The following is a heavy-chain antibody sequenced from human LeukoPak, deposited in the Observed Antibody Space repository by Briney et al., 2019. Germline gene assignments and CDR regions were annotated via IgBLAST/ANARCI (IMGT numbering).Heavy chain of an antibody. CDR2: ISAYNGNT. V-gene: IGHV1-18*01. Sequence: ASVKVSCKAPSYTFTSYGISWVRQAPGQGLEWMGWISAYNGNTNYAQKLQGRVTMTTDTSTSTAYMELRSLRSDDTAVYYCARDLLDIVVVPAAMPLDYWGQGTLVTVSS. J-gene: IGHJ4*02. D-gene: IGHD2-2*01. CDR3: ARDLLDIVVVPAAMPLDY. CDR1: SYTFTSYG.